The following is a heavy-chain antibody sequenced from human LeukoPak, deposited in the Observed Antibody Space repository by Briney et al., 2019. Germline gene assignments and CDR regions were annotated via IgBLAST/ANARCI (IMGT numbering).Heavy chain of an antibody. V-gene: IGHV5-51*01. J-gene: IGHJ6*02. D-gene: IGHD2-15*01. CDR3: ARHRSPNYYYYYGMDV. CDR2: IYPGDSDT. Sequence: GESLKISCKGSGYSSTSYWIGWVRQMPGKGLEWMGIIYPGDSDTRYSPSFQGQVTISADKSISTAYLQWSSLKASDTAMYYCARHRSPNYYYYYGMDVWGQGTTVTVSS. CDR1: GYSSTSYW.